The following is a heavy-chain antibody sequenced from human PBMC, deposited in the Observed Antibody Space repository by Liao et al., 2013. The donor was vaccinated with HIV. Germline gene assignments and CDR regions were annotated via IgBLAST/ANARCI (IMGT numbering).Heavy chain of an antibody. J-gene: IGHJ4*02. CDR1: GGSISSFR. D-gene: IGHD1-14*01. Sequence: QVQLQESGPGQVKPSETLSLTCTVSGGSISSFRWSWIRQPPGKGLEWIGYVSYSGHTNYNPSLKSRVTISIDTSRNRLSLILSSVTAADTAVYYCARDPDLDYWGQGTLVTVSS. V-gene: IGHV4-59*01. CDR2: VSYSGHT. CDR3: ARDPDLDY.